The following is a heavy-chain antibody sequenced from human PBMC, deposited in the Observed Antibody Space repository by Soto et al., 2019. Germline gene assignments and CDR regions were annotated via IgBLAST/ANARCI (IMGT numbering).Heavy chain of an antibody. V-gene: IGHV4-30-4*01. D-gene: IGHD3-10*01. CDR3: ARDQGFGELLSAANWFDP. Sequence: SETLSLTCTVSGGSISSGDYYWSWIRQPPGKGLEWIGYIYYSGSIYYNPSLKSRVTISVDTSKNQFSLKLSSVTAADTAVYYCARDQGFGELLSAANWFDPWGQGTLVTVSS. CDR2: IYYSGSI. J-gene: IGHJ5*02. CDR1: GGSISSGDYY.